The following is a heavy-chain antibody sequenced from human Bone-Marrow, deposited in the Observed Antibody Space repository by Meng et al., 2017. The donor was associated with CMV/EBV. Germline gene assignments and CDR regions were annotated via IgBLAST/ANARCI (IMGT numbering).Heavy chain of an antibody. CDR3: ARVAIFGYYYYGMDV. V-gene: IGHV1-8*03. CDR2: MNPNSSNT. Sequence: ASVKVSCKASGYTFTSYDINWVRQATGQGLEWMGWMNPNSSNTGYAQKFQGRVTITRNTSISTAYMELSSLRSEDTAVYYCARVAIFGYYYYGMDVWGQGTTVTVSS. CDR1: GYTFTSYD. D-gene: IGHD3-3*01. J-gene: IGHJ6*02.